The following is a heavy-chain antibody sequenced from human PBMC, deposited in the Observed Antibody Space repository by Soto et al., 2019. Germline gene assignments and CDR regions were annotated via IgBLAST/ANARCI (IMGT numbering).Heavy chain of an antibody. V-gene: IGHV3-23*01. J-gene: IGHJ4*02. CDR1: ECSFDDYA. Sequence: GVSLRLSCAASECSFDDYAMSWVRQAQGKGLEWVASITYDGVGKYYADSVKGRFTISRDNSNNTLYLQMNSLRAEDTALYYCARGEMGATTPFDYWGQGTLVTVSS. CDR2: ITYDGVGK. D-gene: IGHD1-26*01. CDR3: ARGEMGATTPFDY.